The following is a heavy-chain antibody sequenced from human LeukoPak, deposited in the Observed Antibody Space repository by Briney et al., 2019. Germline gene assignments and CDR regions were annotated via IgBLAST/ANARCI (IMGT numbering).Heavy chain of an antibody. D-gene: IGHD5-12*01. CDR1: GFTLVATA. CDR3: PLSLDSGYDPYYFDY. J-gene: IGHJ4*02. V-gene: IGHV3-49*04. Sequence: PGGPLRFSGTAPGFTLVATAMSWVGQAPGKGLGGVGFIRSKAYGGTTEYAASVKGRFTISRDESKSIAYLQMNSLKTEDTAVYYCPLSLDSGYDPYYFDYWGQGTLVTVSS. CDR2: IRSKAYGGTT.